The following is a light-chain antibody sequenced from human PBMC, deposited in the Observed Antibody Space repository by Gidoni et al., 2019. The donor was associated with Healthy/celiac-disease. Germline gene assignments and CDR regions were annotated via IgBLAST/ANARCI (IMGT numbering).Light chain of an antibody. Sequence: DIQMTQSPSSVSASVGDRVTITCRASQGISSWLDWYQQKPGKTPKLLIYAASSLQSGVPSRFSGRGSGTDFTLTISSLQTEDFATYYCQQANSFLALTFXXXTKVEIK. CDR1: QGISSW. J-gene: IGKJ4*01. V-gene: IGKV1-12*01. CDR3: QQANSFLALT. CDR2: AAS.